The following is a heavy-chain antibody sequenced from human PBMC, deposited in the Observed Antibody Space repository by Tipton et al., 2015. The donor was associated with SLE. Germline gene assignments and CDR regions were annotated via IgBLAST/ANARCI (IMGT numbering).Heavy chain of an antibody. CDR1: GFTFSSYA. J-gene: IGHJ4*02. Sequence: SLRLSCAASGFTFSSYAMSWVRQAPGKGLEWVSAISGSGGSTYYADSVKGRFTISRDNSKNTLYLQMNSLRAEDTAVYYCANDPHVLHYDSSGCDYWGQGTLVPVSS. V-gene: IGHV3-23*01. CDR3: ANDPHVLHYDSSGCDY. CDR2: ISGSGGST. D-gene: IGHD3-22*01.